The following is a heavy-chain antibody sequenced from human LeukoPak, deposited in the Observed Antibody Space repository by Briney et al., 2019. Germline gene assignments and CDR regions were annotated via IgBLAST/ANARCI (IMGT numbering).Heavy chain of an antibody. CDR2: IYPGDSDT. Sequence: GESLEISCKGSGYSFTSFWFGWVRQMPGRGLEWMGLIYPGDSDTRYSQSFQGQVTISADKSISTAYLQWSSLKAADTAMYYCARGGDYYDSSGYAFDIWGQGTMVTVSS. D-gene: IGHD3-22*01. CDR3: ARGGDYYDSSGYAFDI. V-gene: IGHV5-51*01. J-gene: IGHJ3*02. CDR1: GYSFTSFW.